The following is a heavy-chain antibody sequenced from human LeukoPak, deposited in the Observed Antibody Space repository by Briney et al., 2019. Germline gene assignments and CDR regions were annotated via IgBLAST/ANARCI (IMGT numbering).Heavy chain of an antibody. CDR3: AREIGPRQLHLWASAFDY. D-gene: IGHD5-18*01. CDR2: INPSDGRT. CDR1: GYTFTGYY. J-gene: IGHJ4*02. Sequence: GASVKVSCKASGYTFTGYYMHWVRQAPGQGLEWMGIINPSDGRTSYAQKFQGRVTMTRDTSTSTVYMELSSLRSEDTAVYYCAREIGPRQLHLWASAFDYWGQGTLVTVSS. V-gene: IGHV1-46*01.